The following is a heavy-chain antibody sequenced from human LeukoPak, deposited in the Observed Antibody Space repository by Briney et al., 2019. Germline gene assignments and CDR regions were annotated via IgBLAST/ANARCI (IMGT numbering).Heavy chain of an antibody. J-gene: IGHJ4*02. D-gene: IGHD2-15*01. CDR1: GFTFSSYA. CDR3: AKRSGDSYYLDS. CDR2: ISGSGGST. Sequence: GGSLRLSCAASGFTFSSYAMSWVRQAPGKGLEWVSAISGSGGSTYYADSVKGRFTISRDNSKNTLYLQMNSLGAEDTAVYYCAKRSGDSYYLDSWGQGTLVTVSS. V-gene: IGHV3-23*01.